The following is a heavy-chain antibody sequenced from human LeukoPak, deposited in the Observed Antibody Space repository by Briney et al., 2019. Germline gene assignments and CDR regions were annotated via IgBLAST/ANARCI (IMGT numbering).Heavy chain of an antibody. J-gene: IGHJ2*01. V-gene: IGHV3-23*01. CDR1: GFTFSSYA. CDR3: AKGRITIFGVVITRGYFDL. Sequence: PGGSLRLSCAASGFTFSSYAMSWVRQAPGKGLEWVSAISGSGGSTYYADSVKGRFTISRDNSKNTLYLQMNSLRAEDTAVYYCAKGRITIFGVVITRGYFDLWGRGTLVTVSS. CDR2: ISGSGGST. D-gene: IGHD3-3*01.